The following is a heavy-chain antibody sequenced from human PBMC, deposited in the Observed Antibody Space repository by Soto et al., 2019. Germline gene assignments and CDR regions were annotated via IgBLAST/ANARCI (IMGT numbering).Heavy chain of an antibody. CDR1: GASITQYY. Sequence: PSETLSLTCTVSGASITQYYWNWIRQSPGKGLEWIVSVSSTGSTVYNPSLTSRVTVSLDTSKNQFSLKLNSVTAADTAVYYCSRVGAEYLVSRGDRWLDPWGQGTLVTVSS. CDR2: VSSTGST. J-gene: IGHJ5*02. CDR3: SRVGAEYLVSRGDRWLDP. V-gene: IGHV4-59*01. D-gene: IGHD1-26*01.